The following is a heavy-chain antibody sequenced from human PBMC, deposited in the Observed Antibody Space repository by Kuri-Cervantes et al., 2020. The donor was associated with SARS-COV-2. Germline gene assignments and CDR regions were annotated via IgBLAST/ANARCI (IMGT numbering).Heavy chain of an antibody. CDR3: ARGGGRYSGSYHYYYYMDV. J-gene: IGHJ6*03. CDR2: IIPFFGTP. CDR1: RDTFTTFG. V-gene: IGHV1-69*13. D-gene: IGHD1-26*01. Sequence: SVKVSCKTSRDTFTTFGFSWVRQAPGQGLEWMGGIIPFFGTPTYAQRFQGRVTITADEPTSTAYMELSSLRSEDTAVYYCARGGGRYSGSYHYYYYMDVWGKGTTVTVSS.